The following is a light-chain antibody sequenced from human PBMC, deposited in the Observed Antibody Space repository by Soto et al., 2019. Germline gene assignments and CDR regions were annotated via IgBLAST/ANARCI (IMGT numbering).Light chain of an antibody. CDR1: QTIDSY. CDR2: AAS. V-gene: IGKV1-39*01. CDR3: QQCYSVPST. J-gene: IGKJ1*01. Sequence: DLLMKQTTSSQSASVGDRGTIICRASQTIDSYLNWYQHKPGRASELLIYAASSLQSGVPARFSGSGSETDFTLTISSLQPEDFAPNFWQQCYSVPSTLGHGTKVDIK.